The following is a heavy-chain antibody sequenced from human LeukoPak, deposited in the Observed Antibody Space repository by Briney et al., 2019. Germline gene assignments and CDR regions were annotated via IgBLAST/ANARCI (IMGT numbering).Heavy chain of an antibody. D-gene: IGHD2-21*01. CDR3: ARIRTRLIDYYYYYYMDV. V-gene: IGHV1-69*06. J-gene: IGHJ6*03. CDR1: GYTFTSYG. CDR2: IIPIFGTA. Sequence: SVKVSCKASGYTFTSYGISWVRQAPGQGLEWMGGIIPIFGTANYAQKFQGRGTITADKSTSTAYMELSSLRSEDTAVYYCARIRTRLIDYYYYYYMDVWGKGTTVTVSS.